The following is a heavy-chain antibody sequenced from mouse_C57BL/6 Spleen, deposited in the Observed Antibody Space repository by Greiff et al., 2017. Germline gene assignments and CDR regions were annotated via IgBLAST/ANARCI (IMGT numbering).Heavy chain of an antibody. V-gene: IGHV3-6*01. CDR3: TRAASWGYFDC. J-gene: IGHJ2*01. D-gene: IGHD3-1*01. CDR1: GYSITSGYY. CDR2: ISYDGSN. Sequence: DVQLQESGPGLVKPSQSLSLTCSVTGYSITSGYYWNWIRQFPGNKLEWMGYISYDGSNNYNPSLKNRISITPDTSKNQLFLKLNSVTTEDTATYYCTRAASWGYFDCWGQGTTLTVSS.